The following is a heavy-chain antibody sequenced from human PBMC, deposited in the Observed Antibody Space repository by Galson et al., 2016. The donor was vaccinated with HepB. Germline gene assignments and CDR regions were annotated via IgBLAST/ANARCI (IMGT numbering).Heavy chain of an antibody. CDR3: ARASVVIAWGYSMTDY. J-gene: IGHJ4*02. CDR2: ISYDGSNK. V-gene: IGHV3-30-3*01. D-gene: IGHD1-26*01. CDR1: GFTFSTYA. Sequence: SLRLSCAASGFTFSTYAMPWVRKAPGTGLEWVASISYDGSNKDYAASVKGRFTISRDNSKNMLYLQMNSLRTEDTARYYCARASVVIAWGYSMTDYWGQGTLVTVSS.